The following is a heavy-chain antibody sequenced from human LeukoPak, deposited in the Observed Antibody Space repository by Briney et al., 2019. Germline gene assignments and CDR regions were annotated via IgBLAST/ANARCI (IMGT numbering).Heavy chain of an antibody. J-gene: IGHJ4*02. D-gene: IGHD3-22*01. CDR3: ARSPRGRIAYYYDSSGYTFDY. V-gene: IGHV3-74*01. Sequence: PGGSLRLSCAASGFTFSSYWMHWVRQAPGKGLVWVSRISSDGSSTTYADSVKGRFTISRDNAKYTLYLQMNSLRAEDTAVYYCARSPRGRIAYYYDSSGYTFDYWGQGTLVTVSS. CDR1: GFTFSSYW. CDR2: ISSDGSST.